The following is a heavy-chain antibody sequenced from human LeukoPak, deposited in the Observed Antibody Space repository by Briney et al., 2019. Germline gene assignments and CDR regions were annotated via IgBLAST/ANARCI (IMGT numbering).Heavy chain of an antibody. CDR2: ISSSSSYI. D-gene: IGHD3-22*01. Sequence: GGSLRLSCAASGFTFSSYSMNWVRQAPGKGLEWVSSISSSSSYIYYADSVKGRFTISRDNAKNSLYLQMNSLRAEDTAVYYCSTQYYYDSSGYYCVVYWGQGTLVTVSS. CDR1: GFTFSSYS. CDR3: STQYYYDSSGYYCVVY. V-gene: IGHV3-21*01. J-gene: IGHJ4*02.